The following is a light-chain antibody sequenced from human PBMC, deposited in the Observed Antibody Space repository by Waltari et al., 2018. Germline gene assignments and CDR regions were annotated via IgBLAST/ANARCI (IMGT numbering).Light chain of an antibody. CDR1: ALPKQY. J-gene: IGLJ1*01. CDR2: KDS. Sequence: SYELTQPPSVSVSPGQTARITCSGDALPKQYAYWYHQKPGQAPVLVIYKDSERPSGIAGRFSGSKSGNTASLTVSGLQAEDEADYYCNSYAGSNNFPFVLGTGTKVTVL. V-gene: IGLV3-25*02. CDR3: NSYAGSNNFPFV.